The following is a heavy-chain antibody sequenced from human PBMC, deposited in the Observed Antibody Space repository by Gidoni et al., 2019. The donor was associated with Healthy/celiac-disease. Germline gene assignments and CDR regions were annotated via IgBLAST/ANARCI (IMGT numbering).Heavy chain of an antibody. CDR1: GFTFSSYG. Sequence: QVQLVESGGGVVQPGRSLSLSCAASGFTFSSYGMHWVRQAPGKGLGWVAVIRYDGSNKYYADSVKGRFTISRDNSKNTLYLQMNSLRAEDTAVYYCARGDAGYSYGGIDYWGQGTLVTVSS. D-gene: IGHD5-18*01. CDR2: IRYDGSNK. CDR3: ARGDAGYSYGGIDY. V-gene: IGHV3-33*01. J-gene: IGHJ4*02.